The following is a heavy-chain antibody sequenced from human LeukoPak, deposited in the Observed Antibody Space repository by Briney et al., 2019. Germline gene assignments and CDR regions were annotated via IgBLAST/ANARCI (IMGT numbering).Heavy chain of an antibody. CDR3: ARGRGYSSSTRRGFDY. Sequence: SETLSLTCAVYGGSFSGYYWSWIRQPPGKGLEWIGEINHSGSTNYNPSLKSRVTISVDTSKNQFSLKLSFVTAADTAVYYCARGRGYSSSTRRGFDYWGQGTLVTVSS. CDR1: GGSFSGYY. CDR2: INHSGST. J-gene: IGHJ4*02. D-gene: IGHD6-6*01. V-gene: IGHV4-34*01.